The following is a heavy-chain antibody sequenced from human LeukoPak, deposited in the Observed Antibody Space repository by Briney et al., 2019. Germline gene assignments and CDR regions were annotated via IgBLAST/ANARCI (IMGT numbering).Heavy chain of an antibody. CDR1: GSSFTNSW. J-gene: IGHJ6*02. D-gene: IGHD2-15*01. Sequence: GASLKISCKGSGSSFTNSWIGWVRQLPEKGLEWMGIISPGDSATRYRPSFQGQATISADTTITTAYLQWSSLTASNTALYYCARVAGGADIARGGMVVCGQGTTVTVSS. V-gene: IGHV5-51*01. CDR2: ISPGDSAT. CDR3: ARVAGGADIARGGMVV.